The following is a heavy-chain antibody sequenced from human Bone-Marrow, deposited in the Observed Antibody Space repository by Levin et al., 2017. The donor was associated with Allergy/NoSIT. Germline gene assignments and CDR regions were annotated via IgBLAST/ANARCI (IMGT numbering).Heavy chain of an antibody. CDR3: AREPQRTDTVTTQNDLDY. Sequence: ASVKVSCKASGGTFSSYAISWVRQAPGQGLEWMGGIIPIFGTANYAQKFQGRVTITADESTSTAYMELSSLRSEDTAVYYCAREPQRTDTVTTQNDLDYWGQGTLVTVSS. CDR2: IIPIFGTA. D-gene: IGHD4-17*01. V-gene: IGHV1-69*13. J-gene: IGHJ4*02. CDR1: GGTFSSYA.